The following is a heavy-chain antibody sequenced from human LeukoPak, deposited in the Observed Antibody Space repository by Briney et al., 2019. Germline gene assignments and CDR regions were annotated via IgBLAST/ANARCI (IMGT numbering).Heavy chain of an antibody. Sequence: PSETLSLTCAVYGGSFSGDYWSWIRQPPGKGLEWIGEINQSGRTNSTPSPKSRVTISVDTSKNQFSLQLRSVTAADTAVYYCARHDAVWEIAVDYWGQGTLVTASS. CDR3: ARHDAVWEIAVDY. V-gene: IGHV4-34*01. CDR2: INQSGRT. D-gene: IGHD1-26*01. CDR1: GGSFSGDY. J-gene: IGHJ4*02.